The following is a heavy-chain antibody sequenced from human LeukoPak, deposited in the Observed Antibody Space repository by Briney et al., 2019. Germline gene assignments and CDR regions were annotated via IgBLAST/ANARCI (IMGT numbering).Heavy chain of an antibody. CDR2: IYSGGST. Sequence: GGSLRLSCAASGFTFSSNYMSWVRQAPGKGLEWVSVIYSGGSTYYADSVKGRFTISRDNSKNTLYLQMNSLRAEDTAVYYCALGMRDDYGDYAVDYWGQGTLVTVSS. D-gene: IGHD4-17*01. CDR3: ALGMRDDYGDYAVDY. CDR1: GFTFSSNY. J-gene: IGHJ4*02. V-gene: IGHV3-53*01.